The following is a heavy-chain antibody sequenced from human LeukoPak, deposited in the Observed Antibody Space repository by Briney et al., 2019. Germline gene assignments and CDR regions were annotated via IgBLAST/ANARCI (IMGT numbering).Heavy chain of an antibody. CDR3: ARHPSGGSVLLWFGELFVFDY. CDR1: GGSISSYY. V-gene: IGHV4-59*08. Sequence: PSETLSLTCTVSGGSISSYYWSWVRQPPGKGLEWIGFVYYTGSTNYSPSLKSRVTISVDTSKNQFSLKLSSVTAADTAVYYCARHPSGGSVLLWFGELFVFDYWGQGTLVTVSS. J-gene: IGHJ4*02. CDR2: VYYTGST. D-gene: IGHD3-10*01.